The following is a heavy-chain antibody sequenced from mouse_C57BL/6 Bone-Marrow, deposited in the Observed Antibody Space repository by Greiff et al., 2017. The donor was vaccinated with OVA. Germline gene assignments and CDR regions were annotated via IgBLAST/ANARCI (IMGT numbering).Heavy chain of an antibody. V-gene: IGHV14-4*01. CDR3: ARVYDGYYVAWFAY. CDR1: GFNIKDDY. J-gene: IGHJ3*01. D-gene: IGHD2-3*01. Sequence: VHVKQSGAELVRPGASVKLSCTASGFNIKDDYMHWVKQRPEQGLEWIGWIDPENGDTEYASKFKGKATLTVDKSSSTAYMLLRSLTSEDSAVYFCARVYDGYYVAWFAYWGQGTLVTVSA. CDR2: IDPENGDT.